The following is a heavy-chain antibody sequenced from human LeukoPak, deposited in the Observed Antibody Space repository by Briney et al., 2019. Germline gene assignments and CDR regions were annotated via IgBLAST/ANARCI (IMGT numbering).Heavy chain of an antibody. CDR1: GYTFTVYY. J-gene: IGHJ6*02. CDR2: INPNSGGT. V-gene: IGHV1-2*02. Sequence: ASVKVSCKASGYTFTVYYMHWVRQAPGQGLEWMGWINPNSGGTNYAQKFQGRVTMTRDTSISTAYMELSRLRSDDTAVYYCARGVGWLRRPYYYYGMDVWAKGLRSPSP. CDR3: ARGVGWLRRPYYYYGMDV. D-gene: IGHD5-12*01.